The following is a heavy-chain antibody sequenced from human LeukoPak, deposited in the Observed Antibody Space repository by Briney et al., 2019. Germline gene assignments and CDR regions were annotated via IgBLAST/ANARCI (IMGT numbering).Heavy chain of an antibody. J-gene: IGHJ4*02. CDR1: GYTFTTYA. Sequence: ASVKVSCKASGYTFTTYAISWVRQAPGQGLEWMGGIIPIFGTANYAQKFQGRVTITADESTSTAYMELSSLRSEDTAVYYCARDVGSGYSGYTGIFDYWGQGTLVTVSS. CDR2: IIPIFGTA. V-gene: IGHV1-69*13. CDR3: ARDVGSGYSGYTGIFDY. D-gene: IGHD5-12*01.